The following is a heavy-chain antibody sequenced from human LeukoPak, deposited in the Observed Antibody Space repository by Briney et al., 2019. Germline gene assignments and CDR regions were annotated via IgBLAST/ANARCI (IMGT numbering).Heavy chain of an antibody. Sequence: SETLSLTCAVYGGSFSGYYWSWIRQPPGKGLEWIGEINHSGSTNYNPSLKSRVTISVDTSKNQFSLKLSSVTAADTAVYYCARDQEAYCSSTSCYEYSYYMDVWGKGTTVTISS. CDR1: GGSFSGYY. V-gene: IGHV4-34*01. D-gene: IGHD2-2*01. J-gene: IGHJ6*03. CDR2: INHSGST. CDR3: ARDQEAYCSSTSCYEYSYYMDV.